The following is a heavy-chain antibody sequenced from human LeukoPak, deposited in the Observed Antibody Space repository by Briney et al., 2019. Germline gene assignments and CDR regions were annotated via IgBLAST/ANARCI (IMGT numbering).Heavy chain of an antibody. CDR1: GFTFSSYA. CDR3: ARAAYDSSGYTANHDF. Sequence: GGSLRLSCAASGFTFSSYAMHWVRQAPGKGLEWVSVLYSDGSIYYADSVKGRFTISRDNSKNTLYLQMNSLRAEDTAVYYCARAAYDSSGYTANHDFWGQGTLVTVSS. V-gene: IGHV3-53*01. J-gene: IGHJ4*02. CDR2: LYSDGSI. D-gene: IGHD3-22*01.